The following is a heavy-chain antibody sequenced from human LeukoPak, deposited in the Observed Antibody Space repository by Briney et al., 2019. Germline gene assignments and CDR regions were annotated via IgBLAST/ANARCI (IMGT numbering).Heavy chain of an antibody. CDR2: IYTSGST. CDR3: ARDQGSSSWHTFDY. V-gene: IGHV4-61*02. CDR1: GGSISSGSYY. J-gene: IGHJ4*02. D-gene: IGHD6-13*01. Sequence: SETLSLTCTVSGGSISSGSYYWSWIRQPAGKGLEWIGRIYTSGSTNYNPSLKSRVTISVDTSKNQFSLKLSSVTAADTAVYYCARDQGSSSWHTFDYWGQGTLVNVSS.